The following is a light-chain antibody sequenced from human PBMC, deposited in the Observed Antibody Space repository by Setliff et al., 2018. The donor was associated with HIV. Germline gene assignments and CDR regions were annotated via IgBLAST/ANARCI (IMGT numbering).Light chain of an antibody. CDR2: DVS. J-gene: IGLJ1*01. V-gene: IGLV2-14*03. CDR1: SSDVGGYNY. Sequence: QAVLTQPASVSGSPGQSITISRTGTSSDVGGYNYVSWYQQHPGKAPKFMIYDVSNRPSGVSNRFSGSKSGNTASLTISGLQAEDEADYYCSSYTSSSTFYVFGTGTKVTVL. CDR3: SSYTSSSTFYV.